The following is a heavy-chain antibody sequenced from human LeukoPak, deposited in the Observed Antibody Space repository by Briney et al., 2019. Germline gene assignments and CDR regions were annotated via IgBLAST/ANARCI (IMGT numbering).Heavy chain of an antibody. CDR2: ISSSGST. V-gene: IGHV4-61*02. D-gene: IGHD2-2*01. Sequence: SETLSLTCTVSGDSISSGDYYWSWIRQPAGKGLEWIGRISSSGSTNYNPSLKSRVTISVDTSKNQFSLKLSSVTAADTAVYYCARAKDDIVVAPAAPFDIWGQGTMVTVPS. CDR3: ARAKDDIVVAPAAPFDI. CDR1: GDSISSGDYY. J-gene: IGHJ3*02.